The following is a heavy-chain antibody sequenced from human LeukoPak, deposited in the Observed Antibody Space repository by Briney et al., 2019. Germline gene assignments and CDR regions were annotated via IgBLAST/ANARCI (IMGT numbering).Heavy chain of an antibody. Sequence: PGGSLRLSCVASGFTFSSYWMHWVRQAPGKGLVWVSRINSDGSSTSYADSVKGRFTISRDNAKNTLYLQMNSLRAEDTAVYYCARAGRYYDFWSGYHNWFDPWGQGTLVTVSS. D-gene: IGHD3-3*01. CDR1: GFTFSSYW. V-gene: IGHV3-74*01. CDR2: INSDGSST. J-gene: IGHJ5*02. CDR3: ARAGRYYDFWSGYHNWFDP.